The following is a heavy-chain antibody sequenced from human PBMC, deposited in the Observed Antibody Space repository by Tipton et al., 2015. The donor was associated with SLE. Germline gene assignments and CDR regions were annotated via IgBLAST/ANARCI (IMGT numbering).Heavy chain of an antibody. D-gene: IGHD6-6*01. J-gene: IGHJ4*02. CDR1: GGPITSSSYY. Sequence: LRLSCAVYGGPITSSSYYWAWIRQSPGEGVEWIGEIYYRGSTNYNPSLRSRVTISVDTSKNQFSLKLRSVTAADTAVYYCTRRQWDSSSFDYWGQGTLVTVSS. V-gene: IGHV4-39*01. CDR2: IYYRGST. CDR3: TRRQWDSSSFDY.